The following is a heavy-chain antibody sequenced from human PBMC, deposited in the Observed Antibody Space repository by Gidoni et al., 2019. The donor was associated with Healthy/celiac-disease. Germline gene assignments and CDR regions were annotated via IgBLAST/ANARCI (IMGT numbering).Heavy chain of an antibody. J-gene: IGHJ4*02. D-gene: IGHD3-22*01. CDR2: ISWDGGST. Sequence: EVQLVESGGVVVQPGGSLRLSCAASGFTFDDYTIHWVRQAPGKGLEWVSLISWDGGSTYYADSVKGRFTISRDNSKNSLYLQMNSLRTEDTALYYCAKDRYDSSGSYGGFDYWGQGTLVTVSS. CDR1: GFTFDDYT. V-gene: IGHV3-43*01. CDR3: AKDRYDSSGSYGGFDY.